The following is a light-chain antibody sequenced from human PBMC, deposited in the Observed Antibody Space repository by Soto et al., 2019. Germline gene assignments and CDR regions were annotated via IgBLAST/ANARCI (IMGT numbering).Light chain of an antibody. Sequence: QSVLTQPPSVSGAPGQRVTISCTGSSSNIGAGYDVHWYQQLPGTAPRLLISGNSNRPSGVPDRFSGSKSGTSASLAITGLQAEDEADYYCQSYDSSLSGYVVFGGGTKVTVL. CDR1: SSNIGAGYD. CDR3: QSYDSSLSGYVV. CDR2: GNS. V-gene: IGLV1-40*01. J-gene: IGLJ2*01.